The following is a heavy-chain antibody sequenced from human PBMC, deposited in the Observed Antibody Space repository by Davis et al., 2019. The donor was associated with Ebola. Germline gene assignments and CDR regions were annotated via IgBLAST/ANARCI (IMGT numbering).Heavy chain of an antibody. CDR1: GFTFSSYG. Sequence: PGGSLRLSCAASGFTFSSYGMHWVRQAPGKGLEWVAVIWYDGSTKYYADSVKGRFTISRDNSKNTLDLQMNSLRAEDTAVYYCARDYDSSGYSHFDYWGQGTLVTVSS. CDR2: IWYDGSTK. J-gene: IGHJ4*02. CDR3: ARDYDSSGYSHFDY. V-gene: IGHV3-33*01. D-gene: IGHD3-22*01.